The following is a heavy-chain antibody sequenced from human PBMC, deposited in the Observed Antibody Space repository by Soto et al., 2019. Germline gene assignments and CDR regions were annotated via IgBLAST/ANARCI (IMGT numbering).Heavy chain of an antibody. V-gene: IGHV3-66*01. CDR3: ARTYGDYNRYLDY. Sequence: GGSLRLSCAASGITVSSNCMSWVRQAPGKGPEWVSLIYTDGGTYYADSVQGRFTTSRDNSKNTLYLQMNSLRGEDTAVYYCARTYGDYNRYLDYWGRGTLVTVSS. CDR2: IYTDGGT. J-gene: IGHJ4*02. CDR1: GITVSSNC. D-gene: IGHD4-17*01.